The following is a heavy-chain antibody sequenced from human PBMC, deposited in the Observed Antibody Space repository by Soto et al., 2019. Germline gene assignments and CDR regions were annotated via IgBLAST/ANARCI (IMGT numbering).Heavy chain of an antibody. D-gene: IGHD1-1*01. J-gene: IGHJ5*02. V-gene: IGHV1-8*01. CDR3: ARLVRQQLPTIDH. CDR1: GYTFTNYD. CDR2: MNPSSGYT. Sequence: GASVKVSFKACGYTFTNYDINWVRQATGQGLEWLGWMNPSSGYTGYAQKFQGGVTMTGDNSISTAYMELSSLTTADTAVYYCARLVRQQLPTIDHWG.